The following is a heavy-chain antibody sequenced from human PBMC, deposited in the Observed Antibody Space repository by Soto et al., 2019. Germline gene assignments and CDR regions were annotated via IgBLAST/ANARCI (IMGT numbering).Heavy chain of an antibody. V-gene: IGHV1-2*02. Sequence: QVQLVQSGAEVKKPGASVKVSCNTSGYTFAAFFIHWIRQAPGQGLEWMGWINPTSGATVSAQKFQDRVTMTRDTSISTAYMELRGLKSDDTAVYYCTRDPDYGDYWGYFFDYWGQGTPVSVSS. D-gene: IGHD4-17*01. CDR1: GYTFAAFF. CDR2: INPTSGAT. CDR3: TRDPDYGDYWGYFFDY. J-gene: IGHJ4*02.